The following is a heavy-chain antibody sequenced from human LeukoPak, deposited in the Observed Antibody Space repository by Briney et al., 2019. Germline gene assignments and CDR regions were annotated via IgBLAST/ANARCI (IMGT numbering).Heavy chain of an antibody. D-gene: IGHD3-10*01. Sequence: SETLSLTCTVSGGSFSSYYWSWIRQPAGKGLKWIGRIYTSGITNYNTNYNPSLSSRVTMSVDTSKNQFSLKLNSVTAADTAVYYCARAIWYGSGTTAFDYWGPGTLVTVSS. CDR2: IYTSGITNYNT. J-gene: IGHJ4*02. CDR1: GGSFSSYY. CDR3: ARAIWYGSGTTAFDY. V-gene: IGHV4-4*07.